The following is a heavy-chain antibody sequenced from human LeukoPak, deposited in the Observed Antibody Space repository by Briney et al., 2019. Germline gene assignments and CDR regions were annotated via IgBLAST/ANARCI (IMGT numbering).Heavy chain of an antibody. CDR1: GGSISSNY. D-gene: IGHD3-22*01. CDR3: AREVGGWLNA. J-gene: IGHJ4*02. Sequence: SETLSLTCTVSGGSISSNYWSWIRQPPGKGLEWIGYIHYRGSTNYNPSLKSRVTISVDTSKNQFSLRLSSVAAADTAVYYCAREVGGWLNAWGQGTLVTVSS. V-gene: IGHV4-59*01. CDR2: IHYRGST.